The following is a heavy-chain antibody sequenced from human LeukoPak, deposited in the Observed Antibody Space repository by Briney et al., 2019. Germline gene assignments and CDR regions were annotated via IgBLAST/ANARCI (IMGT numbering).Heavy chain of an antibody. CDR3: ARARTRSSWYDY. Sequence: PSETLSLTCAVSGGSISSGGYSWSWIRQPPGKGLEWIGYIYYSGSTYYNPSLKSRVTISVDTSKNQFSLKLSSVTAADTAVYYCARARTRSSWYDYWGQGTLVTVSS. CDR2: IYYSGST. V-gene: IGHV4-30-4*07. D-gene: IGHD6-13*01. J-gene: IGHJ4*02. CDR1: GGSISSGGYS.